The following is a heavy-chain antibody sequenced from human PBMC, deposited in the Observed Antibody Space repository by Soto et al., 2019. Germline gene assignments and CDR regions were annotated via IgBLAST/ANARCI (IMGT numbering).Heavy chain of an antibody. D-gene: IGHD6-13*01. Sequence: PSETLSLTCAVYGGSFSGYYWSWIRQPPGKGLEWIGEINHSGGTNYNPSLKSRVTISVDTSKNQFSLKLSSVTAADTAVYYCARGLSLLIAAAGIWFDPWGQGTLVTVSS. CDR2: INHSGGT. CDR1: GGSFSGYY. CDR3: ARGLSLLIAAAGIWFDP. J-gene: IGHJ5*02. V-gene: IGHV4-34*01.